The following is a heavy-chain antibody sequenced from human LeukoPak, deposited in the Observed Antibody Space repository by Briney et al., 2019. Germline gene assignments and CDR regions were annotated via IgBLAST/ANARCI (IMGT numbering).Heavy chain of an antibody. Sequence: PGGSLRLSCAASGFTFSNYAMHWVRQAPGKGLEWVAVISYEGSLKYYADSVKGRFTISRDDSKNTLYLQMNSLRSEDAAVYYCVRGSYGDLYWGQGTLVTVSS. V-gene: IGHV3-30*04. CDR3: VRGSYGDLY. CDR1: GFTFSNYA. D-gene: IGHD4-17*01. CDR2: ISYEGSLK. J-gene: IGHJ4*02.